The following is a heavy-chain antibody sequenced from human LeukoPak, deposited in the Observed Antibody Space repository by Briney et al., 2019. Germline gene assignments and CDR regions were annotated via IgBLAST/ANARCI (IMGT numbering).Heavy chain of an antibody. Sequence: GASVKVSCKASGGTFSSYAISWVRQAPGQGLEWMGRIIPILGIANYAQKFQGRVTITADKSTSTAYMELSSLRSEDTAVYYCARVYDSSAALYWGQGTLVTVSS. CDR3: ARVYDSSAALY. D-gene: IGHD3-22*01. CDR1: GGTFSSYA. J-gene: IGHJ4*02. CDR2: IIPILGIA. V-gene: IGHV1-69*04.